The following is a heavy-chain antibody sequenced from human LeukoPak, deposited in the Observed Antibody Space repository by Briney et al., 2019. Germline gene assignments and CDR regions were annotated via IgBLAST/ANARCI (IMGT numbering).Heavy chain of an antibody. D-gene: IGHD3-22*01. CDR1: GFTFSSYE. CDR2: ISGSGGST. V-gene: IGHV3-23*01. Sequence: GGSLRLSCAASGFTFSSYEMNWVRQAPGKGLEWVSAISGSGGSTYYADSVKGRFTISRDNSKNTLYLQMNSLRAEDTAVYYCAKATEVVVITSDAFDIWGQGTMVTVSS. J-gene: IGHJ3*02. CDR3: AKATEVVVITSDAFDI.